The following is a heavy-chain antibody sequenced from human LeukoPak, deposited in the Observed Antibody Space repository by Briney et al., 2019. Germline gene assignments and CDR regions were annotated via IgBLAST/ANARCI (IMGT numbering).Heavy chain of an antibody. J-gene: IGHJ4*02. CDR1: GFTFSSYS. CDR3: ARDLGAPDY. D-gene: IGHD3-16*01. V-gene: IGHV3-21*01. CDR2: ISSSSSHI. Sequence: GGSLRLSCAASGFTFSSYSMNWVRQAPGKGLEWVSSISSSSSHIYYADSVKGRFTISRDNAKNSLYLQMNGLRAEDTAVYYCARDLGAPDYWGQGTLVTVSS.